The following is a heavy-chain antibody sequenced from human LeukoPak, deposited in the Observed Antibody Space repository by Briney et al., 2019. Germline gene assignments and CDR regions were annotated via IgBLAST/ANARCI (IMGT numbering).Heavy chain of an antibody. J-gene: IGHJ3*02. V-gene: IGHV1-46*03. CDR1: GYSSTTYY. CDR2: INPSGGST. CDR3: ASGGNSNDQLPFDI. Sequence: ASVKVSCKASGYSSTTYYIHWVRQAPGQGLEWMGIINPSGGSTSYAQKFQGRVTMTRDTSTSTVYMALSSLRSEDTAVYYCASGGNSNDQLPFDIWGQGTMVTVSS. D-gene: IGHD1-7*01.